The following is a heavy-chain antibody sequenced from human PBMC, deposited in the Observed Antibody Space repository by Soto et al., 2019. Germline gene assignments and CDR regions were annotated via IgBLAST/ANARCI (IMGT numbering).Heavy chain of an antibody. CDR2: INPNSGST. CDR1: GYTFSDYY. D-gene: IGHD1-1*01. J-gene: IGHJ4*02. CDR3: AREPATAKPEGVDF. Sequence: ASVKVACKASGYTFSDYYIHWVRQAPGQGLEWMGWINPNSGSTKYAPKFQGGVNMTRDTSITTAYMELSRLRSGDTAVYYCAREPATAKPEGVDFWGQGTLVTVSS. V-gene: IGHV1-2*02.